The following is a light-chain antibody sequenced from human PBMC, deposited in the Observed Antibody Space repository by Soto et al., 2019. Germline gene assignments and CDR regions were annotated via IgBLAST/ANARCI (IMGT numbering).Light chain of an antibody. V-gene: IGKV2-28*01. CDR3: MQPLQSWT. CDR1: QSLLHSNGYNY. J-gene: IGKJ1*01. CDR2: LGS. Sequence: DIVMTQYPLSLPVTPGEPASISCRSSQSLLHSNGYNYLDWYLQKPGQSPQLLIYLGSNRASGVPDRFSGSGSGTDFTLKISRVEAEDVGVYYCMQPLQSWTFGQRSIVDI.